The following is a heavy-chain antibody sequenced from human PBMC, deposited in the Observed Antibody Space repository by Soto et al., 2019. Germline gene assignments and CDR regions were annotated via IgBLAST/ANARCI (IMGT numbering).Heavy chain of an antibody. CDR3: ARVDTSMGATCASY. D-gene: IGHD1-26*01. Sequence: SETLSLTCTVSGGSISSYYWSWIRQPPGKGLEWIGYIYYSGSTYYNPSLKSRVTISVDTSKNQFSLKLSSVTAADTAVYYCARVDTSMGATCASYWGQGTLVTVS. CDR1: GGSISSYY. V-gene: IGHV4-59*12. J-gene: IGHJ4*02. CDR2: IYYSGST.